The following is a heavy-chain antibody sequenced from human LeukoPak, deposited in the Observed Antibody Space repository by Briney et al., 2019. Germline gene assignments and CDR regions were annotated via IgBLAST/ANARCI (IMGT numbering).Heavy chain of an antibody. Sequence: GGSLRLSCAASGFTFSSYGMHWVRQAPGKGLEWVAVIWYDGSNKYYGDSVKGRFTISRDNSKNTLYLQMNSLRAEDTAVYYCARDRGRYSYGSDYWGQGTLVTVSS. V-gene: IGHV3-33*01. J-gene: IGHJ4*02. CDR1: GFTFSSYG. CDR3: ARDRGRYSYGSDY. D-gene: IGHD5-18*01. CDR2: IWYDGSNK.